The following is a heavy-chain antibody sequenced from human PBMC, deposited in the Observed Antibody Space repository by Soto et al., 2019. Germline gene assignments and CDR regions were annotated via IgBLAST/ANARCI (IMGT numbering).Heavy chain of an antibody. CDR3: AKDYTVAADPSSVILFDY. V-gene: IGHV3-23*01. CDR2: IIANGGT. D-gene: IGHD2-15*01. Sequence: PGGSLRLSCAASGFTFNHYAMSWVRQAPGKWLEWVSIIIANGGTFYADSVKGRFTISRDNSKNTVYLQMSSLRVEDTAIYYCAKDYTVAADPSSVILFDYWGQGXLVTVPS. CDR1: GFTFNHYA. J-gene: IGHJ4*02.